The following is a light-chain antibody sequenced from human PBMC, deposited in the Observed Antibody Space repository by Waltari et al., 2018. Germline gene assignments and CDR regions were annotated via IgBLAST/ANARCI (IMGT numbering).Light chain of an antibody. CDR1: QSVSRY. J-gene: IGKJ5*01. Sequence: EIVLPQSPATLSLSPGERATLSCRASQSVSRYLAWYQQKPGQAPRLLIYDASNRATGIPARFSGSGSGTDFTLTISSLEPEDFAVYYCQQRSNWSITFGQGTRLEIK. CDR3: QQRSNWSIT. V-gene: IGKV3-11*01. CDR2: DAS.